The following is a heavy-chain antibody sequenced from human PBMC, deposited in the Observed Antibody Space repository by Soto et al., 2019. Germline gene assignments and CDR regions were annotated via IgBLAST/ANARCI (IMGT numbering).Heavy chain of an antibody. CDR2: INPNSGGT. V-gene: IGHV1-2*04. CDR3: ARGGVIAARPVFQGPDY. J-gene: IGHJ4*02. D-gene: IGHD6-6*01. CDR1: GYTFTGYY. Sequence: ASVKVPCKASGYTFTGYYMHWVRQAPGQGLEWMGWINPNSGGTNYAQKFQGWVTMTRDTSIRTAYMELSRLRSDDTAVYYCARGGVIAARPVFQGPDYWGQGTLVTVSS.